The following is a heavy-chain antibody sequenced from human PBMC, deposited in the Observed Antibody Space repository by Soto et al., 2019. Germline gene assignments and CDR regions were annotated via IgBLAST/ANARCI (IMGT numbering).Heavy chain of an antibody. J-gene: IGHJ4*02. Sequence: QVQLVQSGAEVKKPGASVKVSCKASGYTFTSYGISWVRQAPGQGLEWMGWISGHNGNKKYAQKLQGRVSMTTDTSKSTAYMELRSLRSDDTAVYYCARDLGQQLFDYWGQGTLVTVSS. CDR2: ISGHNGNK. V-gene: IGHV1-18*01. D-gene: IGHD6-13*01. CDR3: ARDLGQQLFDY. CDR1: GYTFTSYG.